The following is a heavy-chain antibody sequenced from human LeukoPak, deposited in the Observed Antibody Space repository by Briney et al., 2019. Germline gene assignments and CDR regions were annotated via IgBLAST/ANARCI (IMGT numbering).Heavy chain of an antibody. CDR3: ATDRGWRTSGYYLYYLEY. V-gene: IGHV3-7*01. J-gene: IGHJ4*02. D-gene: IGHD3-3*01. Sequence: GGSLRLSCAASGFIFTNYFMSWVRQAPGKGLEWVASIKHDGSETYYVDSVRGRFTISRDNTMNSLYLQMSSLRAEDTAVYYCATDRGWRTSGYYLYYLEYWGQGALVTFSS. CDR1: GFIFTNYF. CDR2: IKHDGSET.